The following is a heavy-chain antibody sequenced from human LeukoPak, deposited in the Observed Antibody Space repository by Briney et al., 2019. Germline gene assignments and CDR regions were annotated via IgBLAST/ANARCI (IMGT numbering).Heavy chain of an antibody. CDR3: ATSQDLKYYYDSSGYYRFDY. CDR1: GGTFSSYA. D-gene: IGHD3-22*01. V-gene: IGHV1-69*05. J-gene: IGHJ4*02. Sequence: ASVKVSCKASGGTFSSYAISWVRQAPGQGLEWMGGIIPIFGTANYAQKFQGRVTITTDESTSTAYMELSSLRSEDTAVYHCATSQDLKYYYDSSGYYRFDYWGQGTLVTVSS. CDR2: IIPIFGTA.